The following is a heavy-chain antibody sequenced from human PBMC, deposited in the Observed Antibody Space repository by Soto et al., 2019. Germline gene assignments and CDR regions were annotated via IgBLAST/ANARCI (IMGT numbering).Heavy chain of an antibody. J-gene: IGHJ4*02. CDR2: ISYDGSNK. CDR1: GFTFSSYA. V-gene: IGHV3-30-3*01. CDR3: ERAYEGDYVDY. D-gene: IGHD3-16*01. Sequence: QVQLVESGGGVVQPGRSLRLSCAASGFTFSSYAMHWVRQAPGKGLEWVAVISYDGSNKYYADSVKGRFTISRDNSKHTLYLQMNSLRVEDTAVYYCERAYEGDYVDYWGQVTLVTVSS.